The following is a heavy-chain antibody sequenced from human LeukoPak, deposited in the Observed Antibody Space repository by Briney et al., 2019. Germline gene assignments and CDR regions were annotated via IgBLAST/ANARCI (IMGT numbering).Heavy chain of an antibody. D-gene: IGHD3-3*01. V-gene: IGHV4-61*01. CDR2: IYYSGST. CDR1: GGSVSSGSYY. CDR3: AREKAIFGVVPGFDP. J-gene: IGHJ5*02. Sequence: SETLSLTCTVSGGSVSSGSYYWSWIRQPPGKGLEWVGYIYYSGSTNYNPSLKSRVAISVDTSKNQFSLTLSSVTAADTAVYYCAREKAIFGVVPGFDPWGQGTLVTVSS.